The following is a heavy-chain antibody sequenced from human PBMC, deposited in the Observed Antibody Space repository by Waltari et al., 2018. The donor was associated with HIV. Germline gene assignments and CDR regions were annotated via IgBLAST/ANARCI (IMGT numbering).Heavy chain of an antibody. CDR1: GCAVSNNY. J-gene: IGHJ6*02. D-gene: IGHD4-17*01. CDR2: IYRGGDT. Sequence: EVELVETGGDLMRPGGSLRVACATLGCAVSNNYINWVRQAPGKGLEWVSVIYRGGDTKYADSVKGRFLISRDNSKNTVFLQLNRLRVEDTAVYYCTGPDGDQGTSVTYYGMGVWGQGTTVTVSS. V-gene: IGHV3-53*02. CDR3: TGPDGDQGTSVTYYGMGV.